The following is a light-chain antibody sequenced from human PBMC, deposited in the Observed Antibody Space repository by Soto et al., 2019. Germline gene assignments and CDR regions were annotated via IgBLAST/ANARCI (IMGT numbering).Light chain of an antibody. CDR1: QSVNSY. Sequence: EIVLTQSPSTLSLSPGEKATLSCRASQSVNSYLAWYQQKPGQAPRLLIYDASNRATGIPARFSGSGSGTDFTLTISSLEPEDFAVYYCQQRSNWPFSWTFGHGTKVDIK. CDR2: DAS. J-gene: IGKJ1*01. V-gene: IGKV3-11*01. CDR3: QQRSNWPFSWT.